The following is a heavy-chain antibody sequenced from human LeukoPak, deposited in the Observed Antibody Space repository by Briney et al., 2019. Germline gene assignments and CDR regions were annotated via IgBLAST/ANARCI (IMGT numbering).Heavy chain of an antibody. J-gene: IGHJ6*03. V-gene: IGHV1-18*01. CDR2: ISAYNGNT. CDR3: ARVQDYYGSGSYYNGVDYYYYMDV. D-gene: IGHD3-10*01. CDR1: GYTFTSYG. Sequence: ASVKVSCKASGYTFTSYGISWVRQAPGQGLEWMGWISAYNGNTNYAQKPQGRVTMTTDTSTSTAYMELRSLRSDDTAVYYCARVQDYYGSGSYYNGVDYYYYMDVWGKGTTVTVSS.